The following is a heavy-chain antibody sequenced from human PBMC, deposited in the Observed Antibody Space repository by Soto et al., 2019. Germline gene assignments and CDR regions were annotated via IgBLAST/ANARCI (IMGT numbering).Heavy chain of an antibody. CDR2: IYYSGST. CDR3: ARVGPPGVRFLEWASLPSPAWFDP. CDR1: GGSISSGDYY. V-gene: IGHV4-30-4*01. Sequence: SETLSLTCTVSGGSISSGDYYWSWIRQPPGKGLEWIGYIYYSGSTYYNPSLKSRVTISVDTSKNQFSLKLSSVAAADTAVYYCARVGPPGVRFLEWASLPSPAWFDPWGQGTLVTVSS. J-gene: IGHJ5*02. D-gene: IGHD3-3*01.